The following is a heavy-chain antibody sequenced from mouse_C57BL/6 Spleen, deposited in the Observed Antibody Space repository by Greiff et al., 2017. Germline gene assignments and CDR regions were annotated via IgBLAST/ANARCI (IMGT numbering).Heavy chain of an antibody. CDR3: SSWDYGSSPFDY. D-gene: IGHD1-1*01. Sequence: QVQLQQSGAELVRPGASVKLSCKASGYTFTDYYINWVKQRPGQGLEWIARIYPGSGNTYYNEKFKGKATLTAEKSSSTAYMQLSRLTSEDSAVYFCSSWDYGSSPFDYWGQGTTLTVSS. V-gene: IGHV1-76*01. CDR2: IYPGSGNT. J-gene: IGHJ2*01. CDR1: GYTFTDYY.